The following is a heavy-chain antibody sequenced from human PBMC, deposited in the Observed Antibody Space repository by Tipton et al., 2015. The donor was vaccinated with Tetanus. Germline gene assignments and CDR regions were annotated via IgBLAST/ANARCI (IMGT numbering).Heavy chain of an antibody. CDR1: GGSISSSSYY. J-gene: IGHJ4*02. CDR3: ARREGGTGDY. D-gene: IGHD1-26*01. Sequence: TLSLTCTVSGGSISSSSYYWGWIRQPPGKGLEWIGSIYYSGSTYYNPSLKSRVTISVDTSKNQFSLKLSSVTAADTAVYYCARREGGTGDYWGQGTLVTVSS. CDR2: IYYSGST. V-gene: IGHV4-39*01.